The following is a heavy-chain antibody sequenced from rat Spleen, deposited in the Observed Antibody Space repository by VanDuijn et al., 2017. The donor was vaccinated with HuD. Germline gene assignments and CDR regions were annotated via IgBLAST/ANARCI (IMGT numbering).Heavy chain of an antibody. CDR3: ARHRNYYSSYVYAFDY. V-gene: IGHV5-31*01. CDR1: GFTFNNYW. D-gene: IGHD1-2*01. CDR2: ISNARGGT. J-gene: IGHJ2*01. Sequence: EVQLAESGGGLVQPGRSLKLSCVASGFTFNNYWMTWVRQAPGMGLEWIASISNARGGTHYPDSVKGRFTISRDIAKSTLYLQMNNLRSEDTATYYCARHRNYYSSYVYAFDYWGQGVMVTVSS.